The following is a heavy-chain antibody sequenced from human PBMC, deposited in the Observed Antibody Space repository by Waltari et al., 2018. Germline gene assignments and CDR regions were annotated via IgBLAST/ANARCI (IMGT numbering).Heavy chain of an antibody. V-gene: IGHV4-38-2*01. CDR3: ARQQWLKAFDI. CDR1: GYSLSSGYY. CDR2: IYHSGST. Sequence: QVQLQESGPGLVKPSETLSLTCPVSGYSLSSGYYWGWIRPPPGKGLEWIGSIYHSGSTYYNPSLKSRVTISVDTSKNQFSLKLSSVTAADTAVYYCARQQWLKAFDIWGQGTMVTVSS. J-gene: IGHJ3*02. D-gene: IGHD6-19*01.